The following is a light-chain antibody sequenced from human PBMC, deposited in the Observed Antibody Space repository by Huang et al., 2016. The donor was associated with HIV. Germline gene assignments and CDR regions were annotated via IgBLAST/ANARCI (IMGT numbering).Light chain of an antibody. Sequence: DIVMTQSPDSLAVSLGERANITCVSSQSVLSPSNNRNHLAWYQQKPRQPPKLLIYWASTRESGVPDRFRGSGSATDFTLTIDNLQAEDVALYFCQQYYSIPGFGQGTYVEV. CDR2: WAS. V-gene: IGKV4-1*01. J-gene: IGKJ1*01. CDR3: QQYYSIPG. CDR1: QSVLSPSNNRNH.